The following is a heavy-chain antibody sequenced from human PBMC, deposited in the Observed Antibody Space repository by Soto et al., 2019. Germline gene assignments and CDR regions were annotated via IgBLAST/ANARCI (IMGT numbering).Heavy chain of an antibody. CDR1: GVSVTSASFY. V-gene: IGHV4-61*01. D-gene: IGHD2-2*01. CDR2: ISYSGST. Sequence: PSETLSLTCTVSGVSVTSASFYWNWIRQPPGKALEWIGFISYSGSTNSNPSLRSRVTISVDTSKNQFSLKLNSVTAADTAVYLCARGDAINWFDPWGQGTLVTVSS. J-gene: IGHJ5*02. CDR3: ARGDAINWFDP.